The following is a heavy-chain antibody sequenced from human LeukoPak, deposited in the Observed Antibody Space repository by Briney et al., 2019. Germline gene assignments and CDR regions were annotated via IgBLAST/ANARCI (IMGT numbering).Heavy chain of an antibody. D-gene: IGHD1-26*01. CDR1: VVSFSNYG. V-gene: IGHV3-33*06. CDR3: AKPTWGSGSFLIDF. Sequence: GGSLRLSCVASVVSFSNYGMHWVRQAPGRGLEWVAVIWSDGSYEHYTDSVKGRFTISRDNSKNTLFLQLNSLRPEDTAVYYCAKPTWGSGSFLIDFWGQGTLVTVSS. J-gene: IGHJ4*02. CDR2: IWSDGSYE.